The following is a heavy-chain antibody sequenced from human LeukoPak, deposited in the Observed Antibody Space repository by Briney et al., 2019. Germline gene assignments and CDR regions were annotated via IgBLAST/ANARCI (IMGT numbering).Heavy chain of an antibody. CDR3: ARLARNYYDSPDYFDY. V-gene: IGHV4-61*08. CDR2: IYYSGST. J-gene: IGHJ4*02. CDR1: GGSISSGDYY. Sequence: SETLSLTCTVSGGSISSGDYYWSWIRQPPGKGLEWIGYIYYSGSTNYNPSLKSRVTISVDTSKNQLSLKLSSVTAADTAVYYCARLARNYYDSPDYFDYWGQGTLVTVSS. D-gene: IGHD3-22*01.